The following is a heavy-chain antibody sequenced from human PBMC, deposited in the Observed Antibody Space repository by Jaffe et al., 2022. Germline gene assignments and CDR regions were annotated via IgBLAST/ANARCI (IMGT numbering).Heavy chain of an antibody. CDR3: AHQGYDFWSGYRPGYNWFDP. J-gene: IGHJ5*02. V-gene: IGHV2-5*01. Sequence: QITLKESGPTLVKPTQTLTLTCTFSGFSLSTSGVGVGWIRQPPGKALEWLALIYWNDDKRYSPSLKSRLTITKDTSKNQVVLTMTNMDPVDTATYYCAHQGYDFWSGYRPGYNWFDPWGQGTLVTVSS. CDR1: GFSLSTSGVG. CDR2: IYWNDDK. D-gene: IGHD3-3*01.